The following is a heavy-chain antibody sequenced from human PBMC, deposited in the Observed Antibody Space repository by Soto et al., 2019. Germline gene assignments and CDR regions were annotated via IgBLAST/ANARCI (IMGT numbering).Heavy chain of an antibody. V-gene: IGHV1-69*12. Sequence: QVQLVQSGAEVKKPGSSVKVSCKASGGTFSSYAISWVRQAPGQGLEWMGGIIPIFGTANYAQKFQGRVTITADESTSTXTMELSSLRSEDTAVYYCARGRWYYYGSGSPNWFDPWGQGTLVTVSS. D-gene: IGHD3-10*01. CDR2: IIPIFGTA. J-gene: IGHJ5*02. CDR3: ARGRWYYYGSGSPNWFDP. CDR1: GGTFSSYA.